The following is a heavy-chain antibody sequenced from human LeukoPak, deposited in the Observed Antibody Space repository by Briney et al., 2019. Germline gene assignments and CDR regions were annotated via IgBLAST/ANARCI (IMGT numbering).Heavy chain of an antibody. V-gene: IGHV4-59*08. Sequence: SETLSLTCSVSGGSITSYYWSWIRQPPGKGLEWIGYISDTGSTNQNPSLKSRVTISVDTSKNQFSLKMSSLTAADTAVYFCARLSKGRYFDYIFDSWGQGTLVTVSS. CDR3: ARLSKGRYFDYIFDS. CDR1: GGSITSYY. J-gene: IGHJ4*02. D-gene: IGHD3-9*01. CDR2: ISDTGST.